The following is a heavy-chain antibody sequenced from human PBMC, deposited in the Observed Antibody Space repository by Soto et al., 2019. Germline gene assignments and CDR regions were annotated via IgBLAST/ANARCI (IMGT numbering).Heavy chain of an antibody. J-gene: IGHJ6*02. V-gene: IGHV4-39*01. CDR3: ARRLYYDSSGFEGGGMDV. CDR2: IYYSGST. CDR1: GGSISSSSYY. Sequence: SETLSLTCTVSGGSISSSSYYWGWIRQPPGKGLEWIGSIYYSGSTYYNPSLKSRVTIPVDTSKNRFSLKLSSVTAADTAVYYCARRLYYDSSGFEGGGMDVWGQGTTVTISS. D-gene: IGHD3-22*01.